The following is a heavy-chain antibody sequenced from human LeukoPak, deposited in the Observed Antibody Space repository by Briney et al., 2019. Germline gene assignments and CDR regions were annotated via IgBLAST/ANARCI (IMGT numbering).Heavy chain of an antibody. Sequence: PGGSLRLSCAASGFIFREYWMHWVRQAPGKGLVWVSRINTDGSRTTYVDSVKGRFTTSRDNANNTLYLQMNSLRAEDSALYCCARARGGNFDIWGQGTMVTVTS. CDR3: ARARGGNFDI. D-gene: IGHD3-16*01. CDR2: INTDGSRT. V-gene: IGHV3-74*01. J-gene: IGHJ3*02. CDR1: GFIFREYW.